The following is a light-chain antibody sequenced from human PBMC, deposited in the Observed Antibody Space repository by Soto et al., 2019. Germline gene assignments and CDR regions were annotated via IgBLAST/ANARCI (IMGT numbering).Light chain of an antibody. CDR3: TSYAGSTYVVV. Sequence: QSALTQPPSASGSPGQSVTISCTGTSSDVGGYNSVSWYQHHPGKAPKLMIYEVSKRPSGVPDRFSGSKSGNTASLTVSGLQADDEADYYCTSYAGSTYVVVFGGGNKVTVL. J-gene: IGLJ3*02. V-gene: IGLV2-8*01. CDR2: EVS. CDR1: SSDVGGYNS.